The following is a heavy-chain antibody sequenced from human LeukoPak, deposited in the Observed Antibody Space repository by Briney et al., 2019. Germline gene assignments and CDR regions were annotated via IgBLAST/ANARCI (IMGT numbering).Heavy chain of an antibody. Sequence: GASVKVSCKVSGYTLTELSMHWVRQAPGKGLEWMGGFDPEDGETIYAQKFQGRDTMTEDTSTDTAYMELSSLRSEDTAVYYCATGRYYDILTGYYPWDYWGQGTLVTVSS. D-gene: IGHD3-9*01. J-gene: IGHJ4*02. CDR1: GYTLTELS. CDR3: ATGRYYDILTGYYPWDY. CDR2: FDPEDGET. V-gene: IGHV1-24*01.